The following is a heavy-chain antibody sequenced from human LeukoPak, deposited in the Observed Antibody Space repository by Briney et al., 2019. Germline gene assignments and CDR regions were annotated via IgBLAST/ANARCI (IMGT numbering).Heavy chain of an antibody. CDR2: VDHTGST. CDR3: ARGRVSSSTWYSTYYSYFYMDV. Sequence: SETLSLTCSVSDDSITMYYWTWIRQPPGKGLEWIGYVDHTGSTNFNPSLNGRVSISRDTTKNLFSLRLRSVTAADTAVYFCARGRVSSSTWYSTYYSYFYMDVWGKGTTVTVSS. J-gene: IGHJ6*03. CDR1: DDSITMYY. V-gene: IGHV4-59*01. D-gene: IGHD1-1*01.